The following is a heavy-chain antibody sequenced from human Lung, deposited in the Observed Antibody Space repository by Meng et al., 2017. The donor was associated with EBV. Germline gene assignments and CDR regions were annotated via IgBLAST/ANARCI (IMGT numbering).Heavy chain of an antibody. J-gene: IGHJ4*02. CDR1: GYTFTSYD. V-gene: IGHV1-8*01. CDR3: ATGVADFEY. Sequence: QVQPVQSGAAVKKPGASVKVSCKSSGYTFTSYDINWGRQGTGQGLEWMGWMNPNRGTTGYAQKFQGRVTMTRNTSKSTAYMDLSSLRSEDTAVYYCATGVADFEYWGQGTLVTVSS. CDR2: MNPNRGTT. D-gene: IGHD6-19*01.